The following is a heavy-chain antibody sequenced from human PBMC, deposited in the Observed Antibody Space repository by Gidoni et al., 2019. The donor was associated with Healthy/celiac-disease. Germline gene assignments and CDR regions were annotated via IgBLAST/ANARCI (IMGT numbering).Heavy chain of an antibody. CDR1: GVTFSNAW. CDR3: TTDGLSFVVPAALDAFDI. D-gene: IGHD2-2*01. V-gene: IGHV3-15*01. Sequence: EVQLVESGGGLVKPGGSLRLSCAASGVTFSNAWMSWVRQAPGKGLEWVGRIKSKTDGGTTDYAAPVKGRFTISRDDSKNTLYLQMNSLKTEDTAVYYCTTDGLSFVVPAALDAFDIWGQGTMVTVSS. CDR2: IKSKTDGGTT. J-gene: IGHJ3*02.